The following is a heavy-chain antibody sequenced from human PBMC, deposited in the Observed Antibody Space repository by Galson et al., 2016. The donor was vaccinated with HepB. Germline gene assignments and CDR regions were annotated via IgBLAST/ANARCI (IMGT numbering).Heavy chain of an antibody. CDR2: IWYDGSNK. CDR3: ASDDDYGGNNLDY. V-gene: IGHV3-33*01. CDR1: GFTFSTHG. Sequence: SLRLSCAASGFTFSTHGMHWVRQAPGKGLEWVAVIWYDGSNKDYADSVKGRFTISRDNSKNTLYLQMNSLRGEDKAVYYCASDDDYGGNNLDYWGQGTLVTVSS. J-gene: IGHJ4*02. D-gene: IGHD4-23*01.